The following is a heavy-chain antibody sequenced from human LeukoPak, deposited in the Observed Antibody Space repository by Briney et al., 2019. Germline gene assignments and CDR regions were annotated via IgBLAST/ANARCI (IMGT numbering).Heavy chain of an antibody. Sequence: GGSLRLSCAASGFTFSSYEMNWVRQAPGKGLEWVSYISSISTIYYADSVKGRFTISRDNAQNSLDLQMNSLRAEDTALYYCARGRRCRAGSCSFDYWGQGTLVTVSS. V-gene: IGHV3-48*03. CDR3: ARGRRCRAGSCSFDY. CDR1: GFTFSSYE. CDR2: ISSISTI. D-gene: IGHD2-15*01. J-gene: IGHJ4*02.